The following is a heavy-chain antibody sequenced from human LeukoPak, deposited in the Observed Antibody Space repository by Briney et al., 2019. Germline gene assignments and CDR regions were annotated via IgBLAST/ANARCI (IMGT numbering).Heavy chain of an antibody. Sequence: SETLSLTCTVSGGSISSYYWSWIRQPAGKGLEWIGRIYTSGSTNYNPSLKSRVTMSVDTSKNQFSLKLSSVTAADTAVYYCARDDDTSGSYLFDYWGQGTLVTVSS. CDR3: ARDDDTSGSYLFDY. J-gene: IGHJ4*02. CDR1: GGSISSYY. V-gene: IGHV4-4*07. CDR2: IYTSGST. D-gene: IGHD1-26*01.